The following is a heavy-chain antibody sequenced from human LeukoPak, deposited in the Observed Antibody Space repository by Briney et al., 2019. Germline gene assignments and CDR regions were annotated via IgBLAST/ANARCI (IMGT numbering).Heavy chain of an antibody. Sequence: SVKVSCKASGGTFSSYAISWVRQAPGQGLEWMGGIIPIFGTANYAQKFQGRVTITADESTSTAYMELSSLRSEDTAVYYCARSRGWEAARPYYFDYWGQGTLVTVSS. D-gene: IGHD6-6*01. CDR1: GGTFSSYA. J-gene: IGHJ4*02. V-gene: IGHV1-69*01. CDR3: ARSRGWEAARPYYFDY. CDR2: IIPIFGTA.